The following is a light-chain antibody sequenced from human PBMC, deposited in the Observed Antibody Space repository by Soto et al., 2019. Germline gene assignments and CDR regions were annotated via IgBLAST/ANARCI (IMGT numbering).Light chain of an antibody. CDR1: QSINNW. J-gene: IGKJ1*01. V-gene: IGKV1-5*03. Sequence: DIQMTQSPSTLSASVGDRVTLTCRASQSINNWLAWYQQKPGKAPKLFIFKASTLESGVPSRFSGSGSGTEFLLSISSLQADDFATYFCQQNKSFPRTFGQGTKVEIK. CDR3: QQNKSFPRT. CDR2: KAS.